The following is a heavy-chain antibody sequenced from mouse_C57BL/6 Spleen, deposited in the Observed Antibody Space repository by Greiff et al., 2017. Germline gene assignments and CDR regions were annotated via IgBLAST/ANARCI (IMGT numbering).Heavy chain of an antibody. CDR1: GFTFSSYT. J-gene: IGHJ4*01. CDR3: ARRSDYDGGYAMDY. V-gene: IGHV5-9*01. CDR2: ISGGGGNT. D-gene: IGHD2-4*01. Sequence: EVQLVESGGGLVKPGGSLKLSCAASGFTFSSYTMSWVRQTPEKRLEWVATISGGGGNTYYPASVKGRFTISRDNAKNTLYLQMSSLRSEDTALYYCARRSDYDGGYAMDYWGQGTSVTVSS.